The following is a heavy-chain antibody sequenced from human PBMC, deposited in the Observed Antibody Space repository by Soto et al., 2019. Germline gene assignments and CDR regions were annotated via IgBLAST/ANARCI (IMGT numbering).Heavy chain of an antibody. CDR1: GGSINSAGYY. Sequence: PSETVSLTCIVSGGSINSAGYYWSWVRQPPGKGLEWIGNIYYSGRTYYNPSLKSRVSIEVDTSNNHFSLTLRSVTPADTAVYFCARLPSIINYPMDVWGQGTTVTVSS. J-gene: IGHJ6*02. CDR2: IYYSGRT. D-gene: IGHD3-10*01. CDR3: ARLPSIINYPMDV. V-gene: IGHV4-31*03.